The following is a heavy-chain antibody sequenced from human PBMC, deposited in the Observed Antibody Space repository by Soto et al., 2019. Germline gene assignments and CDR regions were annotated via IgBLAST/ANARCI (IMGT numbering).Heavy chain of an antibody. D-gene: IGHD3-10*01. CDR3: AREYGSGSRFDY. V-gene: IGHV1-18*04. J-gene: IGHJ4*02. CDR1: GYTFTSYS. CDR2: ISAYNDNT. Sequence: QFQLVQSGAEVKKPGASVKVSCKASGYTFTSYSISWVRQAPGQGLEWMGWISAYNDNTTYAQKLKGRVTMTTDTPTSKGYMELRSLRSDDTAVYCCAREYGSGSRFDYWGQGTLFTVSS.